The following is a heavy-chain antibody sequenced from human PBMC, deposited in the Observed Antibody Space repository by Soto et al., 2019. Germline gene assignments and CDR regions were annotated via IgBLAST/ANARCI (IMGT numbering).Heavy chain of an antibody. D-gene: IGHD5-18*01. J-gene: IGHJ4*02. V-gene: IGHV1-3*01. CDR3: ARGGRIQLWSSFDY. CDR1: GYTFTSYA. CDR2: INAGNGDT. Sequence: GASVKVSCKASGYTFTSYAMHWVRQAPGQRLEWMGWINAGNGDTKYSEKFQGRVTITRDTSASTVYMELSSLRSEDTAVYYCARGGRIQLWSSFDYWGQGTLVTVSS.